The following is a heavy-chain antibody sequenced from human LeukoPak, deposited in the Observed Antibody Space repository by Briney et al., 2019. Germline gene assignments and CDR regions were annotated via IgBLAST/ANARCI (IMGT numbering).Heavy chain of an antibody. J-gene: IGHJ4*02. CDR3: ARALPRIQLWYRGYFDY. D-gene: IGHD5-18*01. V-gene: IGHV4-4*07. Sequence: SETLSLTCTVSGGSISDYYWSWIRQPAGKGLEWIGRIYTSGSTNYNPSLRSRVTMSVDTSKNQFSLKLSSVTAADTAVYYCARALPRIQLWYRGYFDYWGQGTLVTVSS. CDR1: GGSISDYY. CDR2: IYTSGST.